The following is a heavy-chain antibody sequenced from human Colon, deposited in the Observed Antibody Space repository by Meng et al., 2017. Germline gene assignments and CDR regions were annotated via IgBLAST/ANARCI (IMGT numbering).Heavy chain of an antibody. Sequence: ASVKVSCKASGYTFNNYDISWVRQAPGQGLEWVGWISGYTGNTNYAHDLRGRVTLTRDTSTSTAYMELGSLGSDDTAVYYCARGAGGSSRGYDYWGRGTLVTVSS. J-gene: IGHJ4*02. CDR3: ARGAGGSSRGYDY. D-gene: IGHD2-15*01. CDR2: ISGYTGNT. CDR1: GYTFNNYD. V-gene: IGHV1-18*01.